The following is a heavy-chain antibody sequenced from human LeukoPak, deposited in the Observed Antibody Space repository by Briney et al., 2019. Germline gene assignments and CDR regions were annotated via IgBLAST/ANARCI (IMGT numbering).Heavy chain of an antibody. Sequence: GESLRLSCVASGFTFSNNAMSWVRQAPGKGLEWVSAISGSGGSTYYADSVKGRFTNSRDNSKNTLYLQMNSLRAEDTAVYYCARLVPFDYWGQGTLVTVSS. CDR3: ARLVPFDY. V-gene: IGHV3-23*01. CDR1: GFTFSNNA. CDR2: ISGSGGST. J-gene: IGHJ4*02. D-gene: IGHD4/OR15-4a*01.